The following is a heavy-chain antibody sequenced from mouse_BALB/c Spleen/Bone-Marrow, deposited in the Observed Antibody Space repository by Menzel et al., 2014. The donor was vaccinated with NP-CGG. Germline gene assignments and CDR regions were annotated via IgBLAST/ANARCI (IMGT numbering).Heavy chain of an antibody. CDR1: GYTFTSYW. CDR2: INPSTDYT. Sequence: QVQLQQPGAELAKPGASLKMSCKASGYTFTSYWMHWVKQRPGQGLEWIGYINPSTDYTEYDQKFKDKATLTADKSSSTAFMQLSSLTSEDSAVYYCARRAYGGSYGFAYRGQGTLVTVSA. V-gene: IGHV1-7*01. J-gene: IGHJ3*01. D-gene: IGHD1-1*01. CDR3: ARRAYGGSYGFAY.